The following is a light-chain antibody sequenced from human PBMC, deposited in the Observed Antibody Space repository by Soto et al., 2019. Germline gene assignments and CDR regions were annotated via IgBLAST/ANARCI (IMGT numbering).Light chain of an antibody. V-gene: IGKV1-5*03. CDR3: QQYEIYPLT. CDR2: EAS. J-gene: IGKJ4*01. CDR1: QKINTW. Sequence: IQMTQSPSTLSASVGDRVTITCRASQKINTWVAWYQQRPGKAPKLLIYEASSLEPGVPSRFGGSGSGTDFTLTISSLQPDDFATYYCQQYEIYPLTFGGGTQVEIK.